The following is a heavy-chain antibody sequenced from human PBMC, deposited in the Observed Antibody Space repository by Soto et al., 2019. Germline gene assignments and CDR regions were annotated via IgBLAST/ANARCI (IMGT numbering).Heavy chain of an antibody. J-gene: IGHJ5*02. V-gene: IGHV4-39*01. CDR3: ARHIRDTIFGVVIYWFDP. D-gene: IGHD3-3*01. CDR2: IYYSGST. Sequence: PSETLSLTCTVSGGSISSSIYYWGWIRQPPGKGLEWIGSIYYSGSTYYNPSLKSRVTISVDTSKNQFSLKLSSVTAADTAVYYCARHIRDTIFGVVIYWFDPWGQGTLVTVSS. CDR1: GGSISSSIYY.